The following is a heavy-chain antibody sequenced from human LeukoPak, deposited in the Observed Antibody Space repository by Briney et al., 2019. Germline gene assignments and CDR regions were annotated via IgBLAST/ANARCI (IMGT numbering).Heavy chain of an antibody. Sequence: GGSLRLSCAASGFTFSSYSMNWVRQAPGKGLEWVSSISSSSSSYIYYADAVKGRFTISRDNAKNSLYLQMTSLRAEDTAVYYCARDRLVGATKFHYWGQGTLVTVSS. CDR3: ARDRLVGATKFHY. CDR2: ISSSSSSYI. D-gene: IGHD1-26*01. V-gene: IGHV3-21*01. CDR1: GFTFSSYS. J-gene: IGHJ4*02.